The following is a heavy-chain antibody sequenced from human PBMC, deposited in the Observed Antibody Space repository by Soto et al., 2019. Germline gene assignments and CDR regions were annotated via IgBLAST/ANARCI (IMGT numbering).Heavy chain of an antibody. CDR3: ARGDGYSFGSPYFDY. CDR2: IYHSGST. V-gene: IGHV4-4*02. J-gene: IGHJ4*02. Sequence: QVQLQESGPGLVKPSGTLSLTCAVSGGSISSSNWWSWVRQPPGKGLEWIGEIYHSGSTNYNPSLKRRVTISIDKSKNPFSLKLTSLTAADTAVYYCARGDGYSFGSPYFDYWGQGTLVTVSS. D-gene: IGHD5-18*01. CDR1: GGSISSSNW.